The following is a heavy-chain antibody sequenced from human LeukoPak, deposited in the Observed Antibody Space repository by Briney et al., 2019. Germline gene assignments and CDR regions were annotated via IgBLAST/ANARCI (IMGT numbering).Heavy chain of an antibody. CDR1: GFTFSSYS. V-gene: IGHV3-21*01. CDR2: ISSSSSYI. D-gene: IGHD2-2*01. Sequence: PGGSLRLSCAASGFTFSSYSMNWVRQAPGKGLEWVSSISSSSSYIYYADSVKGRFTISRDNAKNSLYLQMNSLRAEDTAVYYCARDEGAGCSSTSCGDAFDIWGQGTMATVSS. J-gene: IGHJ3*02. CDR3: ARDEGAGCSSTSCGDAFDI.